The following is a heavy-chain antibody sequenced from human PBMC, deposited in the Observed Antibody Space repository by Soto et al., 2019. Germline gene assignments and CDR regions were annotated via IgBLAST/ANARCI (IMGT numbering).Heavy chain of an antibody. CDR2: VIPILGMA. D-gene: IGHD3-10*01. V-gene: IGHV1-69*02. CDR3: ATNYGSGSTHFDY. Sequence: QVQLVQSGAEVKKPGSSVKVSCTASEGTFNSYTISWVRQAPGQGLEWMGRVIPILGMANFAQKFQGRGMITADKSTSTGYMVLSSLGSDDTAVYYCATNYGSGSTHFDYWGQGTLVTVSS. CDR1: EGTFNSYT. J-gene: IGHJ4*02.